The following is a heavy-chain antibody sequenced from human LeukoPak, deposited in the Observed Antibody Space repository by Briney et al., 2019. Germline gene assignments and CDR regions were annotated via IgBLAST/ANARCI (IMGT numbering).Heavy chain of an antibody. V-gene: IGHV3-7*01. D-gene: IGHD5-24*01. J-gene: IGHJ4*02. CDR2: IKQDGSEK. Sequence: GGSLRLSCAASGFTFSSYWMSWVRQAPGKGLEWVANIKQDGSEKYYVDSVKGRFTISRDNAKNSLYLQMNSLRAEDTAVYYCARDYEMATINLDYWGQGTLVTVSS. CDR1: GFTFSSYW. CDR3: ARDYEMATINLDY.